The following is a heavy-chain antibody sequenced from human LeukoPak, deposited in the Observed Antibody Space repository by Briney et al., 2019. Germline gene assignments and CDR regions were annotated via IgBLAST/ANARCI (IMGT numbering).Heavy chain of an antibody. CDR1: GYTFTDYC. J-gene: IGHJ5*02. Sequence: ASVKVSCKASGYTFTDYCIHWVRQAPGQGLKWMGWINPNSGGTNYAQKFQGSVTMTRDTSISTAYMELSRLRSDDTAVYYCARDGNRGFAYNWFDPWGQGTLVTVSS. CDR2: INPNSGGT. CDR3: ARDGNRGFAYNWFDP. D-gene: IGHD3-10*01. V-gene: IGHV1-2*02.